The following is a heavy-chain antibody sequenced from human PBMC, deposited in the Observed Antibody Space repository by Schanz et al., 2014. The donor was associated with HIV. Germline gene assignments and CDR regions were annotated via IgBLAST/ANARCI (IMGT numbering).Heavy chain of an antibody. CDR2: VRHDGGAT. J-gene: IGHJ5*02. D-gene: IGHD2-21*02. CDR3: VTEQYCTISA. Sequence: QVLESGGGLVQTGGSLRLSCVASGFTFSDFSMNWVRRAPGKGLEWISAVRHDGGATYYADSVKGRFTISRDNSRNILYLQMSNLRAEDTALYYCVTEQYCTISAWGQGALVIVSS. CDR1: GFTFSDFS. V-gene: IGHV3-23*01.